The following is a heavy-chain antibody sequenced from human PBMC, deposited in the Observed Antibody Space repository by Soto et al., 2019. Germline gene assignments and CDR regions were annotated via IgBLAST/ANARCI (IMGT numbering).Heavy chain of an antibody. CDR2: IYYSGST. CDR1: GDSISYYY. CDR3: ARRYGASFDY. D-gene: IGHD4-17*01. V-gene: IGHV4-59*01. Sequence: PSETLSLTCTVSGDSISYYYWSWIRQPPGKGLEWIGYIYYSGSTNYNPSLKSRVTISVDTSKNQFSLKLSSVTAADTAVYYCARRYGASFDYWGQGTLVTVSS. J-gene: IGHJ4*02.